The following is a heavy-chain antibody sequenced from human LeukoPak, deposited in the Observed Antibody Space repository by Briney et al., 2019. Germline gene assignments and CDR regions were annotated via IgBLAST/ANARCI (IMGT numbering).Heavy chain of an antibody. J-gene: IGHJ4*02. CDR3: ASSGSYRFDY. V-gene: IGHV3-48*02. Sequence: PGGSLRRSCAASGFTFSSYSMNWVRQAPGKGLEWVSHITASGTAMFYADSVKGRFTISRDNAKNSLYLQMNSLRDEDTAVYYCASSGSYRFDYWGQGTLVTVSP. D-gene: IGHD1-26*01. CDR2: ITASGTAM. CDR1: GFTFSSYS.